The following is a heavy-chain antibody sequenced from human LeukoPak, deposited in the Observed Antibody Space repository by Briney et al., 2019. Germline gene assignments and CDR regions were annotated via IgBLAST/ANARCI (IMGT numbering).Heavy chain of an antibody. J-gene: IGHJ4*02. V-gene: IGHV3-9*01. CDR2: INWNSGSI. CDR1: GFTFDDYA. Sequence: PAGGSLRLSCAASGFTFDDYAMHWVRQTPGKGLEWVSGINWNSGSIDYADSVKGRFTISRDNAKNSLYLQMNSLRAEDTAVYYCARDRLRSWYFDYWGQGTLVTVSS. D-gene: IGHD3-16*01. CDR3: ARDRLRSWYFDY.